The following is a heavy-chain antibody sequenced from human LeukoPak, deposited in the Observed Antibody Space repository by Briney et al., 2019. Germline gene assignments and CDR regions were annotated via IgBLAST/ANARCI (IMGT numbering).Heavy chain of an antibody. CDR3: AKEGFGSGEGY. Sequence: GRSLRLSCAASGFTFSTYAMHWVRQAPDKGLEWVAINGIHKYYADSVKGRFTISRDNSKNTLYLQMSSLRAEDTAVYYCAKEGFGSGEGYWGQGTLVTVSS. V-gene: IGHV3-30*04. CDR1: GFTFSTYA. D-gene: IGHD3-10*01. CDR2: NGIHK. J-gene: IGHJ4*02.